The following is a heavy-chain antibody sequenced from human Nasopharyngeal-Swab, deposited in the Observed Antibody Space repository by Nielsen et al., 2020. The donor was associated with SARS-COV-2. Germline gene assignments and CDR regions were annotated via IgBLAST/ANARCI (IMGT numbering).Heavy chain of an antibody. V-gene: IGHV3-30*18. CDR2: ISYDGSNK. CDR1: GFTFSSYG. Sequence: GGSLRLSCAASGFTFSSYGMHWVRQAPGKGLEWVAVISYDGSNKYYADSVKGRFTISRDNSKNTLYLQMNSLRAEDTAVYYCAKGVYSYGYVADLYFDYWGRGTLVTVSS. J-gene: IGHJ4*02. D-gene: IGHD5-18*01. CDR3: AKGVYSYGYVADLYFDY.